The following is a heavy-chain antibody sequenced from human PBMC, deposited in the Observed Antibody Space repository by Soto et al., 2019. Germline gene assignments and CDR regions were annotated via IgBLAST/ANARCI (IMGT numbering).Heavy chain of an antibody. J-gene: IGHJ6*02. CDR2: ISTKNGDT. V-gene: IGHV1-18*04. CDR3: ARVSSSIVVIPDFGMDV. Sequence: ASVKVSCKTSGDTFFSHGITCIRHTPGQGLEWLGWISTKNGDTRYSHMVAGRLSLTTDTSTRTVQMELRNLRSDDSAVYYCARVSSSIVVIPDFGMDVWGQGTTVTVSS. D-gene: IGHD2-21*01. CDR1: GDTFFSHG.